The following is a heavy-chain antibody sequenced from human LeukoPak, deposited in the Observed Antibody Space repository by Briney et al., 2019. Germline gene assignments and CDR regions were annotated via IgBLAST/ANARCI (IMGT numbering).Heavy chain of an antibody. D-gene: IGHD3-10*01. Sequence: GASVKVSCKASGGTLSSYAISWVRQAPGQGLEWMGGIIPIFGTANYAQKFQGRVTITADESTSTAYMELSSLRSEDTAVYYCARRAAYGSGSPEGYLDYWGQGTLVTVSS. V-gene: IGHV1-69*13. J-gene: IGHJ4*02. CDR3: ARRAAYGSGSPEGYLDY. CDR2: IIPIFGTA. CDR1: GGTLSSYA.